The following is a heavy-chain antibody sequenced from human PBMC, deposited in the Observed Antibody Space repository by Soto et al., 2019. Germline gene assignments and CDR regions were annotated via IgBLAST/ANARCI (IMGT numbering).Heavy chain of an antibody. Sequence: EVQLVESGGGLVKPGGSLRLSCAASGFTFSSYSMNWVRQAPGKGLEWVSSISSSSSYIYYADSVKGRFTISRDNAKNSLYLQMNSMRAEDTAVYYCARGPYYYDTSGYYLWGQGTLVTVSS. D-gene: IGHD3-22*01. CDR1: GFTFSSYS. J-gene: IGHJ5*02. V-gene: IGHV3-21*01. CDR3: ARGPYYYDTSGYYL. CDR2: ISSSSSYI.